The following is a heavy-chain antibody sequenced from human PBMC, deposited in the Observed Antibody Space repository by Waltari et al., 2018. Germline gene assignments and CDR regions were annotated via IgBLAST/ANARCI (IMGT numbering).Heavy chain of an antibody. CDR3: AGEGVIATSDAFDI. V-gene: IGHV3-48*03. CDR2: ISSSGSTI. CDR1: GFTFSSYE. D-gene: IGHD2-21*01. Sequence: EVQLVESGGGLVQPGGSLRLSCAASGFTFSSYEMNWVRQAPGKGLEWVSYISSSGSTIYYADSVKGRCTIFRDNAKNSLYLQMNSLRAEDTAVYYCAGEGVIATSDAFDIWGQGTMVTVSS. J-gene: IGHJ3*02.